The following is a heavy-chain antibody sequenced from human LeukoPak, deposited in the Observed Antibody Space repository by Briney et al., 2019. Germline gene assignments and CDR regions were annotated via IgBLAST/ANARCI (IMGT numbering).Heavy chain of an antibody. CDR2: IKQDGSQR. Sequence: GGCLRLSCTASGCTFSDYWMTWVRQAPGKGPEWVANIKQDGSQRYYVDSVRGRFTISRDNAKNSLFLQMNGLRAEDTAVYYCARRGGSSSRRSPIDYWGQGTLVTVSS. CDR1: GCTFSDYW. V-gene: IGHV3-7*01. J-gene: IGHJ4*02. D-gene: IGHD6-6*01. CDR3: ARRGGSSSRRSPIDY.